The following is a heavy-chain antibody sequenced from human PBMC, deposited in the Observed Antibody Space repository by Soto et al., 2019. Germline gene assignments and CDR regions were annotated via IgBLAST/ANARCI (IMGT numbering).Heavy chain of an antibody. J-gene: IGHJ4*02. CDR2: ISGSGGST. V-gene: IGHV3-23*01. D-gene: IGHD2-8*02. CDR1: GFTCSSYA. Sequence: VGSLRLSCAASGFTCSSYAMSWVRQAPGKGLEWVSAISGSGGSTYYADSVKGRFTISRDNSKNTLYLQMNSLRAEDTAVYYYAKSGVGYGEFDYWGQGTLVTVSP. CDR3: AKSGVGYGEFDY.